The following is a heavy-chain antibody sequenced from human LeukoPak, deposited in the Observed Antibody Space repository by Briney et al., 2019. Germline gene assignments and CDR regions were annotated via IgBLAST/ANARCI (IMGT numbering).Heavy chain of an antibody. CDR1: GGSISSGGYY. Sequence: SQTLSLTCTVSGGSISSGGYYWSWIRQHPGKGLEWIGYIYYSGSTYYNPSLKSRLTISVDTSNNQFSLKLSSVTAADTAVYYCARVKGYYDFWSGQNYGMDVWGQGTTVTVSS. V-gene: IGHV4-31*03. J-gene: IGHJ6*02. D-gene: IGHD3-3*01. CDR3: ARVKGYYDFWSGQNYGMDV. CDR2: IYYSGST.